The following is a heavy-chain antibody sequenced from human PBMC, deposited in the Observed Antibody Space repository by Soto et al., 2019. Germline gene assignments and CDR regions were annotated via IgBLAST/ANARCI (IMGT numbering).Heavy chain of an antibody. CDR2: INPSGGST. V-gene: IGHV1-46*01. CDR1: GYTFTSYY. J-gene: IGHJ6*02. D-gene: IGHD2-2*01. CDR3: ARWGEDIVLVPAAMHYYYGMDV. Sequence: ASVKVSCKASGYTFTSYYMHWVRQAPGQGLEWMGIINPSGGSTSYAQKFQGRVTMTRDTSTSTVYMELSSLRSEDTAVYYCARWGEDIVLVPAAMHYYYGMDVWGQGTTVTVS.